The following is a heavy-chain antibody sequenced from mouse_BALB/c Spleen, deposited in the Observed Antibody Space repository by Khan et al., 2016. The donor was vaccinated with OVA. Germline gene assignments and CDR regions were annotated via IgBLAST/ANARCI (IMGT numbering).Heavy chain of an antibody. J-gene: IGHJ3*01. CDR2: IDPSTGYA. V-gene: IGHV1-7*01. CDR1: GYSFITYW. D-gene: IGHD1-3*01. Sequence: QMQLEESGAELAKPGASLKMSCTASGYSFITYWIHWVKQRPGQGLEWIGYIDPSTGYAEYNQKFTDKATLTADKSSSTAYMQLTSLTSEDSAVYYCARRGLNGIFVYGGQGTLVTVPA. CDR3: ARRGLNGIFVY.